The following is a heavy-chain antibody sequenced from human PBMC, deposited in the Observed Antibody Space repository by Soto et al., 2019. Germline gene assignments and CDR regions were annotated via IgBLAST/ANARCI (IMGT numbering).Heavy chain of an antibody. V-gene: IGHV1-69*01. CDR2: IIPIFGTA. J-gene: IGHJ2*01. CDR1: GGTFSSYA. Sequence: QVQLVQSGAEVKKPRSSVKVSCKASGGTFSSYAISWVRQAPGQGLEWMGGIIPIFGTANYAQKFQGRVTITADESTSTAYMELSSLRSEDTAVYYCARSEDYCSGGSCYRNWYFDLWGRGTLVTVSS. CDR3: ARSEDYCSGGSCYRNWYFDL. D-gene: IGHD2-15*01.